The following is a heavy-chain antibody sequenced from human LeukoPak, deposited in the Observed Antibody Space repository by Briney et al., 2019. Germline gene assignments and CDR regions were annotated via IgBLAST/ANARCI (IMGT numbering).Heavy chain of an antibody. CDR1: GFTFSDYY. D-gene: IGHD1-26*01. CDR3: AKAPGLASVGATTWSDY. CDR2: ISASGIST. J-gene: IGHJ4*02. Sequence: GGSLRLSCAASGFTFSDYYMSWIRQAPGKGLEWVSVISASGISTYYADSVKGRFTVSRDNSKNTVNLQMNSLRAEDTAVYYCAKAPGLASVGATTWSDYWGQGTLVTVSS. V-gene: IGHV3-23*01.